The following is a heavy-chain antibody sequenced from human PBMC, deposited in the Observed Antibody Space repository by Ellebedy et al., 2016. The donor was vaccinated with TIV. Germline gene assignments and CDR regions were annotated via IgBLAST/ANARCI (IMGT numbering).Heavy chain of an antibody. V-gene: IGHV3-7*03. J-gene: IGHJ4*02. CDR3: VRGTPVPGLNY. CDR2: INHDGSEN. CDR1: GFTFSSYS. Sequence: PGGSLRLSCAASGFTFSSYSMNRVRQAPGKGLEWVANINHDGSENSYADSVKGRFTISRDNADNLLYLQMHNLRVEDTAIYYCVRGTPVPGLNYWGQGTLVTVSS. D-gene: IGHD1-14*01.